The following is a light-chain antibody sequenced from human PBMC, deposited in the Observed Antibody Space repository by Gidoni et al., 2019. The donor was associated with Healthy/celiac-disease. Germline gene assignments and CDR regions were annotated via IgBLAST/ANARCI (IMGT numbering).Light chain of an antibody. CDR3: GTWDSSLSAT. Sequence: QSVLTQPPSVFAAPGQKVPIPCSGSSSNIGNNYVSWYQQLPGTAPKLLIYDNNKRPSGIPDRFSGSKSGTSATLGITGLQTGDEADYYCGTWDSSLSATFGGGTKLTVL. J-gene: IGLJ3*02. CDR1: SSNIGNNY. CDR2: DNN. V-gene: IGLV1-51*01.